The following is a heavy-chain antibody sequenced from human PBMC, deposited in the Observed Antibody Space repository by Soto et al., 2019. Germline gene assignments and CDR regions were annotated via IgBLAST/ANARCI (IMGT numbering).Heavy chain of an antibody. Sequence: SVKVSCKASGGTFSSYAISWVRQAPGQGLEWMGGIIPIFGTANYAQKFQGRVTITADESTSTAYMELSSLRSEDTAVYYCARAAVLYGGNPEPYYFDYWGQGTLVTVSS. D-gene: IGHD4-17*01. CDR2: IIPIFGTA. J-gene: IGHJ4*02. CDR3: ARAAVLYGGNPEPYYFDY. CDR1: GGTFSSYA. V-gene: IGHV1-69*13.